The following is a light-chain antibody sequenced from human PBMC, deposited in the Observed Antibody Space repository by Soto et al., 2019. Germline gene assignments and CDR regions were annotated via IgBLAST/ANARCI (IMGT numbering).Light chain of an antibody. Sequence: QSVLTQPPSVSGAPGQRVTISCTGSSSNIGAGYDVHWYQQLPGTAPKLLIYGNSNRPSGVPDRFSGSKSGTSGSLAITGLQSDDQADYHCLSYDSSLSGSVFGGGTKLTVL. CDR3: LSYDSSLSGSV. CDR1: SSNIGAGYD. V-gene: IGLV1-40*01. CDR2: GNS. J-gene: IGLJ2*01.